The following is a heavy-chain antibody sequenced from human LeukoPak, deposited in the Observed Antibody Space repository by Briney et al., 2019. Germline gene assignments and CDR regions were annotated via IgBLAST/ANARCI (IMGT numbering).Heavy chain of an antibody. CDR3: ARDPYSSGWNSYYYYYMDV. CDR2: ISSSGSTI. Sequence: GGSLRLSCAASGFTFSSYEMNWVRQAPGKGLEWVSYISSSGSTIYYADSVKGRFTISRDNANNSLCLQMNSLRAEDTAVYYCARDPYSSGWNSYYYYYMDVWGKGTTVTVSS. V-gene: IGHV3-48*03. D-gene: IGHD6-19*01. CDR1: GFTFSSYE. J-gene: IGHJ6*03.